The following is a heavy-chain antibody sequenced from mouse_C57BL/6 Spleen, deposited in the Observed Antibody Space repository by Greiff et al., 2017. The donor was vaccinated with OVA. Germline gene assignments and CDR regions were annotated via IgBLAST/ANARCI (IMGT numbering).Heavy chain of an antibody. CDR2: IHPSSGST. CDR1: GYTFTSYW. V-gene: IGHV1-64*01. D-gene: IGHD3-3*01. Sequence: VQLQQPGAELVKPGASVKLSCKASGYTFTSYWMHWVKQSPGQGLEWIGMIHPSSGSTNYNEKFKSKATRTVDKSSSTAYMQISSLTSEDSAVYYCARQDLLGAGAPSWFAYWGQGTLVTVSA. J-gene: IGHJ3*01. CDR3: ARQDLLGAGAPSWFAY.